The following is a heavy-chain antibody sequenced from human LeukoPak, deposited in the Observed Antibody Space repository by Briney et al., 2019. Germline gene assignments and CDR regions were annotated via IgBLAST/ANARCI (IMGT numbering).Heavy chain of an antibody. CDR2: ISSSGSTI. Sequence: GGSLRLSCAASGFTFSSYEMNWVRQAPGKGLEWVSYISSSGSTIYYADSVKGRFTISRDNAKNSLYLQMNSLRAEDTAVYYCAREDRYYGSGSHFDYWGQGTLVTVSS. D-gene: IGHD3-10*01. V-gene: IGHV3-48*03. J-gene: IGHJ4*02. CDR1: GFTFSSYE. CDR3: AREDRYYGSGSHFDY.